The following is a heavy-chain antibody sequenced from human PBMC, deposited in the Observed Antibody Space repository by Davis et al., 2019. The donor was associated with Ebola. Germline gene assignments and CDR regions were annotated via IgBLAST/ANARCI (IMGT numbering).Heavy chain of an antibody. D-gene: IGHD6-13*01. CDR2: INPSGGST. J-gene: IGHJ6*02. V-gene: IGHV1-46*01. CDR1: GYTFTSYY. Sequence: ASVQVSCKVSGYTFTSYYMHWVRQAPGPGLEWMGIINPSGGSTSYAQKFQGRVTMTRDTSTSTVYMELSSLRSEDTAVYYCAREEQQLVRSYYYGMDVWGQGTTVTVSS. CDR3: AREEQQLVRSYYYGMDV.